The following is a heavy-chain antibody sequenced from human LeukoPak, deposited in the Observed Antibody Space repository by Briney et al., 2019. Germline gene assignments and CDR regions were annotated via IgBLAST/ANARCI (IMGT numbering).Heavy chain of an antibody. J-gene: IGHJ4*02. D-gene: IGHD1-1*01. Sequence: GGSLRLSCAASGFTFTTYSMTWVRQAPGKGLEWVSTIDPGGITTYYADSVKGRFTISRDNSKNAVSLQMDSLRADDTAVYYCAKDRAGTPWADWGQGTLVTVSS. V-gene: IGHV3-23*03. CDR2: IDPGGITT. CDR3: AKDRAGTPWAD. CDR1: GFTFTTYS.